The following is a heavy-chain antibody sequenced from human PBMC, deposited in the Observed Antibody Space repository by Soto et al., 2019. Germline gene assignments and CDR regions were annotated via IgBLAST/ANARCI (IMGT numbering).Heavy chain of an antibody. CDR3: ARQSRYCSGGSCYFLPGIDY. J-gene: IGHJ4*02. V-gene: IGHV1-69*12. Sequence: QVQLVQSGAEVKKPGSSVKVSCKASGGTFSSYAISWVRQAPGQGLEWMGGIIPIFGTANYAQTFQGRITTTADEYTSTAYTELSSLRSEDTAVYYGARQSRYCSGGSCYFLPGIDYWGQGTLVTVSS. CDR1: GGTFSSYA. CDR2: IIPIFGTA. D-gene: IGHD2-15*01.